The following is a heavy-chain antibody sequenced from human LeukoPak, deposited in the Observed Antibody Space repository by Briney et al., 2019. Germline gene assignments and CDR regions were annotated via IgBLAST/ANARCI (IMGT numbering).Heavy chain of an antibody. CDR1: GGSISSSSYY. CDR2: IYYSGST. CDR3: ARVHYYDSSGDGGYYFDY. J-gene: IGHJ4*02. V-gene: IGHV4-39*07. D-gene: IGHD3-22*01. Sequence: PSETLSLTCTVSGGSISSSSYYWGWIRQPPGKGLEWIGSIYYSGSTYYNPSLKSRVTISVDTSKNQFSLKLSSVTAADTAVYYCARVHYYDSSGDGGYYFDYWGQGTLVTVSS.